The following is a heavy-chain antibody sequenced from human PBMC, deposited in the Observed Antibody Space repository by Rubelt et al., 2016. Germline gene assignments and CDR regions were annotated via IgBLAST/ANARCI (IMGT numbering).Heavy chain of an antibody. Sequence: GRGSYYWSWIRQPPGKGLEWIGYIYYSGSTNYNPSLKSRVTISVDTSKNQFSLKLSSVTAADTAVYYCARADSSSWSDAFDIWGQGTMVTVSS. D-gene: IGHD6-13*01. CDR1: GRGSYY. J-gene: IGHJ3*02. CDR2: IYYSGST. CDR3: ARADSSSWSDAFDI. V-gene: IGHV4-61*01.